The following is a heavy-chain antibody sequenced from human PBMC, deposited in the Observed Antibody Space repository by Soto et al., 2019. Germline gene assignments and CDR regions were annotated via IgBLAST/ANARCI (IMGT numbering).Heavy chain of an antibody. CDR3: VGDLLTERDY. Sequence: QVQLVESGGGVVQPGRSLRLSCAASGFTFSTYGMHWVRQAPGKGLEWVAVISYDGGNKYYADSVKGRFTISRDNSKNTLYLQMNILRAEDTAVYYCVGDLLTERDYWGQGTLVTVSS. D-gene: IGHD7-27*01. V-gene: IGHV3-30*03. CDR2: ISYDGGNK. CDR1: GFTFSTYG. J-gene: IGHJ4*02.